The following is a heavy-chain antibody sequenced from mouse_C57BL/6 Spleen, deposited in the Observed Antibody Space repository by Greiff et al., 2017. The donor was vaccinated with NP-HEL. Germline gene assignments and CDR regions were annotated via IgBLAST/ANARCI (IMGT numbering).Heavy chain of an antibody. CDR3: ARWITTVVDGFDY. CDR1: GYAFSSSW. D-gene: IGHD1-1*01. V-gene: IGHV1-82*01. CDR2: IYPGDGDT. Sequence: QVQLQQSGPELVKPGASVKISCKASGYAFSSSWMNWVKQRPGKGLEWIGRIYPGDGDTNYNGKFKGKATLTADKSSSTAYMQLSSLTSEASAVYVCARWITTVVDGFDYWGKGTTLTVAS. J-gene: IGHJ2*01.